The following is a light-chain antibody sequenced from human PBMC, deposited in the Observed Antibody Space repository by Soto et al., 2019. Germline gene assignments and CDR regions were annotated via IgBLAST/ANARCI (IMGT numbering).Light chain of an antibody. CDR1: QSISRS. V-gene: IGKV1-5*01. CDR2: DAS. Sequence: DIQMTQSPSTLSASVGDRVTITCRASQSISRSLAWYQQKSGKAPKLLIYDASSLESGVPSRFSGSGFGTEFTLTISGLQPDDFATYYCLQDYNYPKIFGQGTKLEIK. J-gene: IGKJ2*01. CDR3: LQDYNYPKI.